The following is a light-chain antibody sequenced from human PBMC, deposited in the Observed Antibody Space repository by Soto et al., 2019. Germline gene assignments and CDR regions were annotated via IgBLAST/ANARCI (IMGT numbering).Light chain of an antibody. CDR3: QQYHRYPP. J-gene: IGKJ1*01. CDR2: DVS. V-gene: IGKV1-5*01. CDR1: QIINAW. Sequence: DNNMTLAPSTLSASIGDRVTITCRASQIINAWLAWYQQKPGKAPKLLIYDVSTLDSGVPSRFSGSASGTEFTLTISYLESDDFATYYCQQYHRYPPFGQGTMVDVK.